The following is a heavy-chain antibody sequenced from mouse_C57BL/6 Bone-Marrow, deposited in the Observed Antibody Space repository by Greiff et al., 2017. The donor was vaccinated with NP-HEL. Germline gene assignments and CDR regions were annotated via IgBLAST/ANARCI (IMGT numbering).Heavy chain of an antibody. CDR3: ASPYDYDGYFDV. CDR2: IDPSDSYT. CDR1: GYTFTSYW. J-gene: IGHJ1*03. V-gene: IGHV1-69*01. D-gene: IGHD2-4*01. Sequence: QGQRQQLVGGRVMPGASVKLSCKASGYTFTSYWMHWVKQRPGQGLEWIGEIDPSDSYTNYNQKFKGKSTLTVDKSSSTAYMQLSSLTSEDSAVYYCASPYDYDGYFDVWGTGTTVTVSS.